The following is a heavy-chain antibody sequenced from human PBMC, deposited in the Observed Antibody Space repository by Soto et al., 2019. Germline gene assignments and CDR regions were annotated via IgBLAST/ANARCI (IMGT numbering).Heavy chain of an antibody. V-gene: IGHV4-61*01. J-gene: IGHJ6*02. CDR2: IYNTGST. CDR3: ARDLWGYCGTDCYPLDV. Sequence: SETLSLTCVVSGGSISSGNYAWSWVRQPPGEGLEWIGYIYNTGSTFYNPSFKSRVTISVDTSKNQFSLNLNSVPAADTAVYHCARDLWGYCGTDCYPLDVWGQGTTVTVSS. CDR1: GGSISSGNYA. D-gene: IGHD2-21*02.